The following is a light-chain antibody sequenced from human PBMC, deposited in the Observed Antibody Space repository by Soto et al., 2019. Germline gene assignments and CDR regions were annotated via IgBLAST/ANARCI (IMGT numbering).Light chain of an antibody. Sequence: EIVLTQSPGTLSLSPXXXXTXXXXGSXXVSNXYLAWYQQKPGQAPRLLIYGASSRATGIPDRFSGSGSGTDFTLTISRLEPEXFAVYYXQQXGSPPRTFGQGTKVEIK. V-gene: IGKV3-20*01. J-gene: IGKJ1*01. CDR1: XXVSNXY. CDR3: QQXGSPPRT. CDR2: GAS.